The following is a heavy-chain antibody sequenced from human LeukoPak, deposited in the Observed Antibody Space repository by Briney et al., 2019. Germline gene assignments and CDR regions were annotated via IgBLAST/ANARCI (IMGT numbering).Heavy chain of an antibody. CDR1: ALTLSSYA. V-gene: IGHV3-23*01. CDR3: AKDPSEGGRPSWSDP. J-gene: IGHJ5*02. CDR2: ISGSGGST. D-gene: IGHD1-26*01. Sequence: GSMTLSSAASALTLSSYAMSCVRQAPGEVREWVSAISGSGGSTYYAGSVKGRFTISRDNSKNTLYLQMNSLRAEDTAVYYCAKDPSEGGRPSWSDPWGQGTLVTVSS.